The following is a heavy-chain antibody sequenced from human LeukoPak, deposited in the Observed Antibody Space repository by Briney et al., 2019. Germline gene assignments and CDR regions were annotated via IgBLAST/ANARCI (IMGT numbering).Heavy chain of an antibody. Sequence: GGSLRLSCAASGFTFSSYDIHWVRQPTGRGLEWASAIGTAGDTYYAGSLKGRFTISRENAKNSLFLQMNSLRAGDTAAYYCVRVGRDAFDIWGQGTMVTVSS. V-gene: IGHV3-13*01. CDR3: VRVGRDAFDI. J-gene: IGHJ3*02. CDR1: GFTFSSYD. CDR2: IGTAGDT. D-gene: IGHD1-1*01.